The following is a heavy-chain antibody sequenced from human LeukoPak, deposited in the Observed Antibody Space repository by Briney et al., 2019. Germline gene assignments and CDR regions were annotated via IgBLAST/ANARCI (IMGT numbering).Heavy chain of an antibody. CDR3: ARVRSTPHGYMDV. V-gene: IGHV3-21*01. Sequence: KPGGSLRLSCAASGFTFSSYSMNWVRQAPGKGLEWVSSISSSSSYIYYADSVKGRFTISRDNAKNSLYLQMNSHGAEDTAVYYCARVRSTPHGYMDVWGKGTTVTVSS. D-gene: IGHD3-3*01. J-gene: IGHJ6*03. CDR1: GFTFSSYS. CDR2: ISSSSSYI.